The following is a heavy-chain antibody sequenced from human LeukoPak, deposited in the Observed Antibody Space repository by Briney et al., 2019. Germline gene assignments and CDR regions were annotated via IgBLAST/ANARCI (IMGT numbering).Heavy chain of an antibody. CDR2: INHSGST. Sequence: PSETLSLTCAVYGGSFSGYYWSWIRQPPGKGLEWIGEINHSGSTNYNPSLKSRVTISVDTSKNQFSLKLSSVTAADTAVYYCARGGGNSMYSYYYYMDAWGKGTTVTVSS. CDR1: GGSFSGYY. CDR3: ARGGGNSMYSYYYYMDA. D-gene: IGHD4-23*01. J-gene: IGHJ6*03. V-gene: IGHV4-34*01.